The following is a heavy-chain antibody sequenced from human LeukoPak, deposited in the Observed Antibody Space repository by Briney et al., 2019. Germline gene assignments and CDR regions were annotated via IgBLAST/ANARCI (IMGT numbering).Heavy chain of an antibody. Sequence: PSETLSLTCTVSGGSTSSGDYYWSWIRQPPGKGLEWIGYIYYSGSTYYNPSLKSRVTISVDTSKNQFSLKLSSVTAADTAVYYCARGYSSGNWFDPWGQGTLVTVSS. J-gene: IGHJ5*02. V-gene: IGHV4-30-4*08. CDR1: GGSTSSGDYY. CDR2: IYYSGST. CDR3: ARGYSSGNWFDP. D-gene: IGHD2-15*01.